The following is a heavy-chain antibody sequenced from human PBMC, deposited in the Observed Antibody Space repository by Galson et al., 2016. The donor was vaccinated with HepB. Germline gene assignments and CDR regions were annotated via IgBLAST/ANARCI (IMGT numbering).Heavy chain of an antibody. D-gene: IGHD6-19*01. V-gene: IGHV6-1*01. Sequence: CAISGDSVSSNSAVWNWFRQSTSRGLEWLGRTYYRSQWYNDYRLSLKTRININADTSRNEVSLQLKSVTLEDTAVYYCARARSRGWSDAFDYWGQGTLVTISS. CDR3: ARARSRGWSDAFDY. CDR1: GDSVSSNSAV. J-gene: IGHJ4*02. CDR2: TYYRSQWYN.